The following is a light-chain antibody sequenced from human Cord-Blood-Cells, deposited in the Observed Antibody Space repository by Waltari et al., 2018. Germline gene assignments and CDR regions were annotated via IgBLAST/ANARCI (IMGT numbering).Light chain of an antibody. CDR3: QQSYSTPPLT. V-gene: IGKV1-39*01. Sequence: DIQMTQSPSSLSASVGDRVTITCRASPSISSYLNWHQQKPGKAPKLLIYAASSLQSGVPSRFSGSGSGTDFTLTISSLQPEDFATYYCQQSYSTPPLTFGGGTKVEIK. CDR1: PSISSY. CDR2: AAS. J-gene: IGKJ4*01.